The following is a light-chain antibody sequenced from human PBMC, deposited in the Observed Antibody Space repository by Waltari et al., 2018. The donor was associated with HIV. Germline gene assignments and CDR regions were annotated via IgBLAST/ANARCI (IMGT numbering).Light chain of an antibody. CDR2: DLI. Sequence: QSALTQSPSVSGSPGQSITISCPGTTNDVGSYNYVSCYQQHPGRPPKLLIFDLINRPSGVPDCFSCSKSGNTASLTILGLQAEDEADYYCCSSAGKYTFVFGTGTKVTVL. J-gene: IGLJ1*01. CDR3: CSSAGKYTFV. CDR1: TNDVGSYNY. V-gene: IGLV2-11*01.